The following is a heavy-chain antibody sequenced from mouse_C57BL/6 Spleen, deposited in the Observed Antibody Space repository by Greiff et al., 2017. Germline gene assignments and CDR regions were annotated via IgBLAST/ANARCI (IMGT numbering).Heavy chain of an antibody. D-gene: IGHD4-1*01. CDR1: GFSLTSYA. Sequence: QVQLKESGPGLVAPSQSLSITCTVSGFSLTSYAISWVRQPPGKGLEWLGVIWTGGGTHYNSALKSRLSISKDNSKSQVFLKMNSLQTDDTARYYCARTGTYFDYWGQGTTLTVSS. CDR2: IWTGGGT. J-gene: IGHJ2*01. CDR3: ARTGTYFDY. V-gene: IGHV2-9-1*01.